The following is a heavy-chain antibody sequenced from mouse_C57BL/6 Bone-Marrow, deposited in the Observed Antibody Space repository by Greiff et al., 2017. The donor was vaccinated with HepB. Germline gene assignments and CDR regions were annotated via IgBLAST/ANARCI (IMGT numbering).Heavy chain of an antibody. Sequence: VQLKESGGGLVKPGGSLKLSCAASGFTFSSYAMSWVRQTPEKRLEWVATISDGGSYTYYPDNVKGRFTISRDNAKNNLYLQMSHLKSEDTAMYYCARVTTVVAPHFDYWGQGTTLTVSS. CDR3: ARVTTVVAPHFDY. CDR2: ISDGGSYT. J-gene: IGHJ2*01. D-gene: IGHD1-1*01. V-gene: IGHV5-4*01. CDR1: GFTFSSYA.